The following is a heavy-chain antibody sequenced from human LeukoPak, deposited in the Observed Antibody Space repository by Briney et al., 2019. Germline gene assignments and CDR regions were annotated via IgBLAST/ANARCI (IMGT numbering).Heavy chain of an antibody. CDR3: ARFDHDYGDY. CDR2: IYSGGST. V-gene: IGHV3-53*01. CDR1: GFTFNSYW. Sequence: QSGGSLRLSCAASGFTFNSYWMSWVRQAPGKGLEWVSVIYSGGSTYYADSVKGRFTISRDNSKNTLYLQMNSLRAEDTAVYYCARFDHDYGDYWGQGTLVTVSS. J-gene: IGHJ4*02.